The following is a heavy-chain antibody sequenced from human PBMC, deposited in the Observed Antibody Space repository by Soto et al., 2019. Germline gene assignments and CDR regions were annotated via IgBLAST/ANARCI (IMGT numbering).Heavy chain of an antibody. CDR1: GFTFDDYA. D-gene: IGHD6-13*01. CDR2: ISWNSGSI. J-gene: IGHJ4*02. V-gene: IGHV3-9*01. CDR3: AKDITPQQLVQLDY. Sequence: GGSLRLSCAASGFTFDDYAMHWVRQAPGKGLEWVSGISWNSGSIGYADSVKGRFTISRDNAKNSLYLQMNSLRAEDTALYYCAKDITPQQLVQLDYWGQGTLVTVSS.